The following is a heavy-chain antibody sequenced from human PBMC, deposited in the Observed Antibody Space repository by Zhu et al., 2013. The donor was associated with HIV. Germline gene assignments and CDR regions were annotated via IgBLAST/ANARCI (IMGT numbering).Heavy chain of an antibody. D-gene: IGHD6-13*01. V-gene: IGHV4-34*01. J-gene: IGHJ2*01. CDR3: ARGLQAGWYFDL. CDR2: INHSGST. CDR1: GGSFSGYY. Sequence: QVQLQQWGAGLLKPSETLSLTCAVYGGSFSGYYWSWIRQPPGKGLEWIGEINHSGSTNYNPSLKSRVTISVDTSKNQFSLKLSSVTAADTAVYYCARGLQAGWYFDLWGLAPWSLSPQ.